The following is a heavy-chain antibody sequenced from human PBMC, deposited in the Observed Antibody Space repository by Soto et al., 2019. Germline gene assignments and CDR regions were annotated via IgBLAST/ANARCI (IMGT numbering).Heavy chain of an antibody. Sequence: QVQLQESGPGLVKPSETLSLTCTVSGGSISSYYWSWIRQPPGKGLEWIGYIYYSGSTNYNPSLKSRVTISVDTSKNQFSLKLSSVTAADTAVYYCARVGDTAMVVADWGQGTLVIVSS. CDR3: ARVGDTAMVVAD. CDR1: GGSISSYY. CDR2: IYYSGST. D-gene: IGHD5-18*01. V-gene: IGHV4-59*01. J-gene: IGHJ4*02.